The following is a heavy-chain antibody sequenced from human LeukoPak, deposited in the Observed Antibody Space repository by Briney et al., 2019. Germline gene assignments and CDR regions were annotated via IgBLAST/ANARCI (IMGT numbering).Heavy chain of an antibody. D-gene: IGHD1/OR15-1a*01. CDR1: EYIFSTHW. V-gene: IGHV5-51*01. CDR3: ARLRGRQTTDAFDI. Sequence: GESLKISCKASEYIFSTHWIGWVRQMPGKGLEWMGIIYPGDSDTRHSPSFQGQVTISADKSISTAYLQWSSLKASDTAMYYCARLRGRQTTDAFDIWGQGTMVTVSS. CDR2: IYPGDSDT. J-gene: IGHJ3*02.